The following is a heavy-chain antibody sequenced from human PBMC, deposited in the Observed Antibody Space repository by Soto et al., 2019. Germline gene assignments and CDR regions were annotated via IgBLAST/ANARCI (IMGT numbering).Heavy chain of an antibody. V-gene: IGHV4-34*01. CDR3: ARGLGKNYYHYGMDV. CDR2: INHSGST. CDR1: GGSFSGYY. D-gene: IGHD7-27*01. Sequence: PSETLSLTCAVYGGSFSGYYWSWIRQPPGKGLEWIGEINHSGSTNYNPSLKSRVTISVDTSKNQFSLKLSSVTAADTAVYYCARGLGKNYYHYGMDVWGQGTTVT. J-gene: IGHJ6*02.